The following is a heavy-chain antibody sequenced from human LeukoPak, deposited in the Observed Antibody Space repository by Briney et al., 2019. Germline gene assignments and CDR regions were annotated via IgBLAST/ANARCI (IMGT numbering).Heavy chain of an antibody. CDR1: GGSISSYY. V-gene: IGHV4-59*01. J-gene: IGHJ4*02. D-gene: IGHD3-16*01. CDR2: IYYSGST. Sequence: PSETLSLTCTVSGGSISSYYWSWIRQPPGKGLEWIGYIYYSGSTNYNPSLKSRVTISVDTSKNQFSLKLSSVTAADTAVYYCARDYVGNFDYWGQGTLVTVSS. CDR3: ARDYVGNFDY.